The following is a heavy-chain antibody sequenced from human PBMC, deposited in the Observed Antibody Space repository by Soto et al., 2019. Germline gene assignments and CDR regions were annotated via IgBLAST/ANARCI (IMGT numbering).Heavy chain of an antibody. V-gene: IGHV3-11*01. J-gene: IGHJ4*02. Sequence: QVQLVESGGGLVKPGGSLRLSCAASGFTFSDYYMSWIRQAPGKGLEWVSDISWSGSTIYYADSVKGRFTISRDNAKKSLVLQMKSLRAEGTAVYYCARDSGYYYDRLGYFDHWGQGTLVTVSS. D-gene: IGHD3-22*01. CDR1: GFTFSDYY. CDR2: ISWSGSTI. CDR3: ARDSGYYYDRLGYFDH.